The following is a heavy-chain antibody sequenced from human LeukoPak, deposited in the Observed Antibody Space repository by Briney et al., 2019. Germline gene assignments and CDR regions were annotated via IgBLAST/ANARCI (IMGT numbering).Heavy chain of an antibody. CDR1: GFTFSSYA. Sequence: GGSLRLSCAASGFTFSSYAMHWVRQAPGKGLEWEAVISYDGSNKYYADSVKGRFTISRDNSKNTLYLQMNSLRAEDTAVYYCARGVVEVYYFDYWGQGTLVTVSS. CDR2: ISYDGSNK. J-gene: IGHJ4*02. D-gene: IGHD2-15*01. V-gene: IGHV3-30*01. CDR3: ARGVVEVYYFDY.